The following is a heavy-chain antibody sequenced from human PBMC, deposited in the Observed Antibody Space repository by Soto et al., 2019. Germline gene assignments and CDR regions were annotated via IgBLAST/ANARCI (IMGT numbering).Heavy chain of an antibody. CDR3: ARDNYEGSIAY. J-gene: IGHJ4*02. CDR1: GFTFSSYA. D-gene: IGHD4-4*01. CDR2: IWHDGSNR. Sequence: PGGSLRLSCAASGFTFSSYAMHWVRQAPGKGLEWVAFIWHDGSNRYFGDSVKGRFTISKDNSKNTLYLQMNSLRAEDTAVYYCARDNYEGSIAYWGQGTLVTVSS. V-gene: IGHV3-33*01.